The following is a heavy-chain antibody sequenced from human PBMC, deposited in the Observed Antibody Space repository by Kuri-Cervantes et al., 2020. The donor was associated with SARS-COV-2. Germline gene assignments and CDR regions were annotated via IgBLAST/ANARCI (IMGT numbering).Heavy chain of an antibody. D-gene: IGHD6-6*01. CDR2: IFSNDEK. V-gene: IGHV2-26*01. CDR1: GFSLSNARMG. Sequence: ETLSLTCTVSGFSLSNARMGVSWIRQPPGKALEWLAHIFSNDEKSYSTSLKSRLTISKDTSKSQVVLTMTNMDPVDTATYYCARILGSSYFDYWGQGTLVTVSS. CDR3: ARILGSSYFDY. J-gene: IGHJ4*02.